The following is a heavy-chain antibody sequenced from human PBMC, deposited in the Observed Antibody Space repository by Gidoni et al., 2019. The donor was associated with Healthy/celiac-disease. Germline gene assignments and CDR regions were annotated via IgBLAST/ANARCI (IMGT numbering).Heavy chain of an antibody. Sequence: QVQLQESGPGLVKPSETLSLTCTVSGGSISSYYWSWIRQPAGKGLEWIGRIYTSGSTNYNPSLKSRVTMSVDTSKNQFSLKLSSVTAADTAVYYCARDGGYCSGGSCLSNYYYYGMDVWGQGTTVTVSS. D-gene: IGHD2-15*01. CDR1: GGSISSYY. CDR2: IYTSGST. J-gene: IGHJ6*02. CDR3: ARDGGYCSGGSCLSNYYYYGMDV. V-gene: IGHV4-4*07.